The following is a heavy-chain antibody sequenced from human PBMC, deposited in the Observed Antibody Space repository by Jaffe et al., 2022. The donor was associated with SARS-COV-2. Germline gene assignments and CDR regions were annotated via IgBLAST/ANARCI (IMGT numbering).Heavy chain of an antibody. CDR3: ARDQRYSYGPYYYYYGMDV. Sequence: QVQLVESGGGVVQPGRSLRLSCAASGFTFSSYAMHWVRQAPGKGLEWVAVISYDGSNKYYADSVKGRFTISRDNSKNTLYLQMNSLRAEDTAVYYCARDQRYSYGPYYYYYGMDVWGQGTTVTVSS. CDR2: ISYDGSNK. V-gene: IGHV3-30-3*01. J-gene: IGHJ6*02. D-gene: IGHD5-18*01. CDR1: GFTFSSYA.